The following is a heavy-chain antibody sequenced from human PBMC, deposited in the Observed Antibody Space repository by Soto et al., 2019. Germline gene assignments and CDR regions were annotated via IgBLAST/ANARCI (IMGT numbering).Heavy chain of an antibody. CDR2: MSGVRDYI. CDR3: AREGVHNYTEYYFAY. CDR1: GFTFSYYP. D-gene: IGHD3-10*01. Sequence: EVQLVESGGGLVNPGGSLRLSCAASGFTFSYYPLHWVRRAPGKGLEWVSSMSGVRDYIRYADSVKGRFAISRDNAKTSLDLQMNSLTAEDTAVYYCAREGVHNYTEYYFAYGGQGTLVTVSS. J-gene: IGHJ4*02. V-gene: IGHV3-21*06.